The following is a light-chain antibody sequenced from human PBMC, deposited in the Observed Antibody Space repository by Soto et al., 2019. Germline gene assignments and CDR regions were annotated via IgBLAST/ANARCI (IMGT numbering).Light chain of an antibody. CDR2: YDS. CDR3: QVWDSSSDPWV. Sequence: SYELTQPPSVSVAPGKTARITCGGNNIGSKSVHWYQQKPGQAPVLVIYYDSDRPSGIPERFSGSNSGNTATLTISRVEAGEEGDYYCQVWDSSSDPWVFGGGTKLTVL. J-gene: IGLJ3*02. V-gene: IGLV3-21*04. CDR1: NIGSKS.